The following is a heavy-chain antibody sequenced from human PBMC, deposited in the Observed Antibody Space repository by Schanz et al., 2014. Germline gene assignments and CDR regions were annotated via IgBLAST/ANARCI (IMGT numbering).Heavy chain of an antibody. Sequence: EVHLLESGGGLAKPGGSLRLSCAASGFTFSTYYMNWVRQAPGKGLEWVSSISSSSSYISYADSVKGRFTISRDNAKNSLYLQMDSLRPEDTAVYVCAKDTGYCHGGACYCFEYWGLGILVTASS. CDR1: GFTFSTYY. J-gene: IGHJ4*02. D-gene: IGHD2-8*02. CDR2: ISSSSSYI. CDR3: AKDTGYCHGGACYCFEY. V-gene: IGHV3-21*01.